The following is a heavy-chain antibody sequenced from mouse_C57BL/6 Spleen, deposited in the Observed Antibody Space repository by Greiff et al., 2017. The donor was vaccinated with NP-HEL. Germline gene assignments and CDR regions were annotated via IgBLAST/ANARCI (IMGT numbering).Heavy chain of an antibody. Sequence: VQLQQSGPELVKPGDSVKISCKASGYSFTGYFMNWVMQSHGKSLEWIGRINPYNGDTFYNQKFKGKATLTVDKSSSTAHMELRSLTSEDSAVDYCARSKGHYSNYDYAMDYWGQGTSVTVSS. CDR1: GYSFTGYF. D-gene: IGHD2-5*01. V-gene: IGHV1-20*01. J-gene: IGHJ4*01. CDR3: ARSKGHYSNYDYAMDY. CDR2: INPYNGDT.